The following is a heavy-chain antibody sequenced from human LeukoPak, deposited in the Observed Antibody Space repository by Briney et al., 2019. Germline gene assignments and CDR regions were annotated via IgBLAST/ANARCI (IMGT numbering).Heavy chain of an antibody. V-gene: IGHV1-18*01. D-gene: IGHD2/OR15-2a*01. CDR2: SSPYNGKR. J-gene: IGHJ5*02. Sequence: ASVKVSCKASGYTFINYGITWVRQAPGQGREWMGWSSPYNGKRNYAQKLQGRVSITTDTSTNTDYMELRSLRSDDTAVYYCARGGIDIVSVPVSNWFDPWGQGTLVTVSS. CDR1: GYTFINYG. CDR3: ARGGIDIVSVPVSNWFDP.